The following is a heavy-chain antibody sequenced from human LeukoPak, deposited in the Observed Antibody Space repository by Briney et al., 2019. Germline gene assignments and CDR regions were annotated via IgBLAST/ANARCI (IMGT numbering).Heavy chain of an antibody. V-gene: IGHV1-2*02. CDR3: ASRGSVVRGVHDAFDI. CDR2: INPNSGGT. D-gene: IGHD3-10*01. Sequence: ASVKVSCKASGYTFTGYYMHWVRQAPGQGLEWMGWINPNSGGTNYAQKFQGRVTMTRDTSISTAYMELSRLRSDDTAVYYCASRGSVVRGVHDAFDIWGQGTMVTVSS. J-gene: IGHJ3*02. CDR1: GYTFTGYY.